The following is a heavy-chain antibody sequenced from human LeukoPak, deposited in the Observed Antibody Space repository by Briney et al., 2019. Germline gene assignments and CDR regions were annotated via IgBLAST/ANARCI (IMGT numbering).Heavy chain of an antibody. J-gene: IGHJ5*02. D-gene: IGHD3-16*01. Sequence: PSETLSLTCTVSGGSISSGGYYWSWIRQYPGKGLEWIGSIYYSGSTYYNPSLKNRLAISVDTSNNQFSLNLSSVTAADTAVYYCAKVLRGTGNWFDPWGQGTLVTVSS. CDR3: AKVLRGTGNWFDP. V-gene: IGHV4-31*03. CDR1: GGSISSGGYY. CDR2: IYYSGST.